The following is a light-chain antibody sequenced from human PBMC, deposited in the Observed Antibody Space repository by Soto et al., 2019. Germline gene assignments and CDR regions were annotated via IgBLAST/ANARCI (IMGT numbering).Light chain of an antibody. V-gene: IGLV2-11*01. CDR3: CSYAGSYRYV. CDR1: SSDVGGYNY. J-gene: IGLJ1*01. Sequence: QSVLTQPRSVSGCPGQSVTISCTGTSSDVGGYNYVSWYQQHPGKAPKLMIYDVSKRPSGVPDRFFGSKSGNTASLTISGLQAEDEADYYCCSYAGSYRYVFGTGTKVTVL. CDR2: DVS.